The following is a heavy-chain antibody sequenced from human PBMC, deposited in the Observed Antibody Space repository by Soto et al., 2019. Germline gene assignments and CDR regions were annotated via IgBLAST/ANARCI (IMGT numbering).Heavy chain of an antibody. V-gene: IGHV4-59*08. D-gene: IGHD6-19*01. Sequence: SETLSLTCTVSGGSISSYYWSWIRQPPGKGLEWIGYIYYSGSTNYNPSLKSRVTISVDTSKNLFSLKLNSMTAADTAHYYCASGWGSGWFLGWSQGLLVTVS. CDR1: GGSISSYY. J-gene: IGHJ4*02. CDR2: IYYSGST. CDR3: ASGWGSGWFLG.